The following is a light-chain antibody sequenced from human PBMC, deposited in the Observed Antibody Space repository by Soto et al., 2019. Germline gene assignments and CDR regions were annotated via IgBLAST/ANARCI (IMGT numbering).Light chain of an antibody. CDR3: QQYGSSPPT. CDR1: QSIRSS. Sequence: EILLTQSAGTLSLSPGKRATLSCRARQSIRSSLAWYQQKPGQAPRLLIFGASIRATGMTDKFSGSGSGTDFALPITRLEAEEFAVYSCQQYGSSPPTFGQGTKVDIK. V-gene: IGKV3-20*01. J-gene: IGKJ1*01. CDR2: GAS.